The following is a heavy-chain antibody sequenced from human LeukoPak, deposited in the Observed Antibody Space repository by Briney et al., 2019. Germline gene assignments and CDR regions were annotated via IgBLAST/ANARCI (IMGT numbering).Heavy chain of an antibody. CDR3: ARHPDEIFGVVIHLPRGQLDL. V-gene: IGHV4-59*08. D-gene: IGHD3-3*01. J-gene: IGHJ2*01. CDR1: GGSISSYY. CDR2: IYYSGST. Sequence: SETLSLTCTVSGGSISSYYWSWIRQPPGKGLEWIGYIYYSGSTNYNPSLKSRVTISVDTSKNQFSLKLSSVTAADTAVYYCARHPDEIFGVVIHLPRGQLDLWGRGTLVTVSS.